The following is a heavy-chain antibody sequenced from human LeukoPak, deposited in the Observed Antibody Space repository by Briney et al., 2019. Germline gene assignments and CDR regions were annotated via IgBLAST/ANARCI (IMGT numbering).Heavy chain of an antibody. D-gene: IGHD3-10*01. V-gene: IGHV4-39*01. Sequence: SETLSLTCSVSGGSISSYYWSWIRQPPGKGLEWIGSIYYSGSTYYNPSLKSRVTISVDTSKNQFSLKLSSVTAADTAVYYCASLYGSGSYYPGLSYYYYMDVWGKGTTVTISS. CDR1: GGSISSYY. J-gene: IGHJ6*03. CDR2: IYYSGST. CDR3: ASLYGSGSYYPGLSYYYYMDV.